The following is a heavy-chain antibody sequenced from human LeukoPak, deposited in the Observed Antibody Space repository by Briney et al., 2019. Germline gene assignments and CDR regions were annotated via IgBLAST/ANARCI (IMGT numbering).Heavy chain of an antibody. J-gene: IGHJ4*02. D-gene: IGHD3-10*01. CDR3: ASGRIPTLVRGVIMVY. V-gene: IGHV3-53*01. Sequence: GGSLRLSCAVSGFAISTNYMIWVRQAPGRGLEWVSITYSGISTYYGDSVQGRFTVSRDNSNNTLSLQMNSLRAEDTGTYYCASGRIPTLVRGVIMVYWGQGTLITVSS. CDR2: TYSGIST. CDR1: GFAISTNY.